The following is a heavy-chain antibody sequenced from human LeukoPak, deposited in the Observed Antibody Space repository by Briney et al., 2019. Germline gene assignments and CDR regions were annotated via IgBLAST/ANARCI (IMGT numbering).Heavy chain of an antibody. D-gene: IGHD3-10*01. CDR1: GFTFSSYA. CDR2: ISYDGSNK. J-gene: IGHJ4*02. CDR3: ARVIPMVRGPNLPDY. Sequence: GGSLRLSCAASGFTFSSYAMHWVRQAPGKGLEGVAVISYDGSNKDYADSVKGRFTISRDNSKNTLYLQMNSLRAEDTAVYYCARVIPMVRGPNLPDYWGQGTLVTVSS. V-gene: IGHV3-30*04.